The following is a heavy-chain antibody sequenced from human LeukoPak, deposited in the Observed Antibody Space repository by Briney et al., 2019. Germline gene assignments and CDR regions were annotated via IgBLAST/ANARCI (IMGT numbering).Heavy chain of an antibody. Sequence: ASVKVSCKASGGTFSSYAISWVRQAPGQGLEWMGGIIPIFGTANYAQKFQGRVTITTDESTSTAYMELSSLRSEDTAVYYCARRSRDGYNKYFDYWGQGTLVTVSS. V-gene: IGHV1-69*05. J-gene: IGHJ4*02. CDR3: ARRSRDGYNKYFDY. CDR2: IIPIFGTA. CDR1: GGTFSSYA. D-gene: IGHD5-24*01.